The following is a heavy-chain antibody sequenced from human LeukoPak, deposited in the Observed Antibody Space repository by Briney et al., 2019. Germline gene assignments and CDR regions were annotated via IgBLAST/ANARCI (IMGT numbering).Heavy chain of an antibody. CDR1: GYTLTELS. CDR3: ATGWANPGGSYAFSARY. V-gene: IGHV1-24*01. CDR2: FDPEDGET. J-gene: IGHJ4*02. Sequence: ASVTVSCKVSGYTLTELSMHWVRQAPGKGLEWMGGFDPEDGETIYAQKFQGRVTMTEDTSTDTAYMELSSLRSEDTAVYYCATGWANPGGSYAFSARYWGQGTLVTVSS. D-gene: IGHD3-16*01.